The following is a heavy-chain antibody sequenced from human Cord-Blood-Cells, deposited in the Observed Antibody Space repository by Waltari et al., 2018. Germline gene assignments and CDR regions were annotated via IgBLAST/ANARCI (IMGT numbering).Heavy chain of an antibody. D-gene: IGHD6-13*01. CDR2: INPNSGGT. V-gene: IGHV1-2*02. CDR1: GYTFTGYY. J-gene: IGHJ3*02. Sequence: QVQLVQSGAEVKKPGASVKVSCKASGYTFTGYYMHWVRQAPGQGLEWMGWINPNSGGTNYAKKFQGRVTMTRDTSISTAYMELSRLRSDDTAVYYCASLGDIAADAFDIWGQGTMVTVSS. CDR3: ASLGDIAADAFDI.